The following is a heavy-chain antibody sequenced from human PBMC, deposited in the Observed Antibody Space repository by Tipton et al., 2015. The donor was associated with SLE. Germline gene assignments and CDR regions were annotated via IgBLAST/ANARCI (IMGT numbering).Heavy chain of an antibody. D-gene: IGHD4-17*01. J-gene: IGHJ4*02. CDR1: DDSISSYY. CDR3: ARGYGDTGY. Sequence: LRLSCTVSDDSISSYYWSWIRQPPGKGLEWIGYIYYSGNTNYSPSLKSRVTISVDTSKNQFSLKLTSVTAADTAVYYCARGYGDTGYWGQGTLVTVSS. CDR2: IYYSGNT. V-gene: IGHV4-59*01.